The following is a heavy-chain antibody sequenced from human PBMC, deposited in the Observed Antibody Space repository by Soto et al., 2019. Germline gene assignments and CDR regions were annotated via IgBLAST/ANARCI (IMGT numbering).Heavy chain of an antibody. Sequence: KPSETLSLTCAVSGGSISSGGYSWSWIRQPPGKGLEWIGYIYHSGSTYYNPSLKSRVTISVDRSKNQFSLKLSSVTAADTAVYYCARVYYYDSSGYRTSYYFDYWGQGTLVTVSS. V-gene: IGHV4-30-2*01. CDR2: IYHSGST. J-gene: IGHJ4*02. CDR1: GGSISSGGYS. CDR3: ARVYYYDSSGYRTSYYFDY. D-gene: IGHD3-22*01.